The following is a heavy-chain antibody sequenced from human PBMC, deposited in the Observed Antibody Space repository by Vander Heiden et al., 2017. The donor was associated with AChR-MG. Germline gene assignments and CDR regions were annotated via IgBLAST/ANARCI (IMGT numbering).Heavy chain of an antibody. J-gene: IGHJ4*02. CDR2: ISSSSSYI. CDR3: ARGYDFWIGSRYYFDY. Sequence: EVQLVESGGGLVKPGGSLRLSCAASGFTFSSYSMIWVRQAPGKGLEWVSSISSSSSYIYYADSVKGRFTISRDNAKNSLYLQMNSLRAEDTAVYYCARGYDFWIGSRYYFDYWGQGTLVTVSS. V-gene: IGHV3-21*01. D-gene: IGHD3-3*01. CDR1: GFTFSSYS.